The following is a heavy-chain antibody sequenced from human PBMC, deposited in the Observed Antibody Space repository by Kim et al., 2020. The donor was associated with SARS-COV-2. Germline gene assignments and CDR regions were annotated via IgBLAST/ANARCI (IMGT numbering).Heavy chain of an antibody. Sequence: ASVKVSCKASGYTFTSYAMNWVRQAPGQGLEWMGWINTNTGNPTYAQGFTGRFVFSLDTSVSTAYLQISSLKAEDTAVYYCARDFYGRTQRGYYYGMDVWGQGTTVTVSS. CDR2: INTNTGNP. J-gene: IGHJ6*02. V-gene: IGHV7-4-1*02. CDR1: GYTFTSYA. D-gene: IGHD1-1*01. CDR3: ARDFYGRTQRGYYYGMDV.